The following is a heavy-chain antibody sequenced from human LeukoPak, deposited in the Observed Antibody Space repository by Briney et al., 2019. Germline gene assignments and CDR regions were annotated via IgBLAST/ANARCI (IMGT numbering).Heavy chain of an antibody. Sequence: SETLSLTCAVSGYSISSGYYWGWIRQPPGKGLEWIGSIYHSGSTYYNPSLKSRVTISVDTSKNQFSLKLSSVTAADTAVYYCARARVLPDGEFDYWGRGTLVTVSS. CDR2: IYHSGST. CDR3: ARARVLPDGEFDY. CDR1: GYSISSGYY. J-gene: IGHJ4*02. V-gene: IGHV4-38-2*01. D-gene: IGHD3-10*01.